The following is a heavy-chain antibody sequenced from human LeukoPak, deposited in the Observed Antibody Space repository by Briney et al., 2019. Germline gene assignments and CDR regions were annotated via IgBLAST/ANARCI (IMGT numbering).Heavy chain of an antibody. V-gene: IGHV4-4*07. J-gene: IGHJ6*02. CDR2: IYTSGST. Sequence: SETLSLTCTVSGGSISSYYWSWIRQPAGKGLEWIGRIYTSGSTNYNPSLKSRVTMSVDTSKNQFSLKLSSVTAVDTAVYYCARDRDIVVVPAAPRGYYYYGMDVWGQGTTVTVSS. CDR3: ARDRDIVVVPAAPRGYYYYGMDV. D-gene: IGHD2-2*01. CDR1: GGSISSYY.